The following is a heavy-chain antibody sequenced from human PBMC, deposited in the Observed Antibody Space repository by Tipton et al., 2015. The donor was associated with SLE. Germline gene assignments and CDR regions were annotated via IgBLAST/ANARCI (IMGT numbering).Heavy chain of an antibody. CDR1: GFSLSSGYY. J-gene: IGHJ2*01. V-gene: IGHV4-38-2*01. CDR3: ARQFPTTLYWYFDL. CDR2: VSHSGNT. Sequence: TLSLTCAVSGFSLSSGYYWGWIRQPPGKGLEWIGSVSHSGNTYYNPSLKSRVSMSIDTSRNEVFLRLSSVTAADTAFYYCARQFPTTLYWYFDLWGRGTLVTVSS. D-gene: IGHD4-11*01.